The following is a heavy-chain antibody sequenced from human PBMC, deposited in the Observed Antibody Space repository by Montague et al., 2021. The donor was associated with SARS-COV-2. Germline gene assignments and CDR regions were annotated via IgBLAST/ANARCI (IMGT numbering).Heavy chain of an antibody. V-gene: IGHV4-39*01. CDR3: ARHRNYGDHSLDNWFHP. J-gene: IGHJ5*02. CDR2: IYNSGTT. CDR1: GGSTSCPNCN. D-gene: IGHD4-17*01. Sequence: SETLSLTRTLSGGSTSCPNCNWGWIRQAPGKGLDWIGTIYNSGTTYYXPSLKSRLTISIDTSKNQFSLKLTSVTAADTAVYYCARHRNYGDHSLDNWFHPWGQGTLVTVSS.